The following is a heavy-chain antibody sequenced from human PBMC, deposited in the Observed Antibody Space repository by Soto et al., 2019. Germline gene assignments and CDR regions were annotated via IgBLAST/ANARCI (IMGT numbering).Heavy chain of an antibody. Sequence: GKGLEWVAVISYDGANKYYADSVKGRFTISRDSSKNTLYLQMNSLRAEDTAVYFCFLVQSEDGIRYYCTVTAFLLNRSSDL. V-gene: IGHV3-30-3*01. J-gene: IGHJ2*01. CDR2: ISYDGANK. CDR3: FLVQSEDGIRYYCTVTAFLLNRSSDL. D-gene: IGHD3-9*01.